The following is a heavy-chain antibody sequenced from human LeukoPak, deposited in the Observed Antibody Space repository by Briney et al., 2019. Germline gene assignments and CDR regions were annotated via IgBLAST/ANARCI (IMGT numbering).Heavy chain of an antibody. Sequence: GRSLRLSCAASGFTFGSYAMHWVRQAPGKGLEWVAVISYDGSNKYYADSVKGRFTISRDNSKNTLYLQMNSLRAEDTAVYYCARDPNPRGTGTFDYWGQGTLVTVSS. CDR3: ARDPNPRGTGTFDY. CDR1: GFTFGSYA. CDR2: ISYDGSNK. D-gene: IGHD1-1*01. V-gene: IGHV3-30*01. J-gene: IGHJ4*02.